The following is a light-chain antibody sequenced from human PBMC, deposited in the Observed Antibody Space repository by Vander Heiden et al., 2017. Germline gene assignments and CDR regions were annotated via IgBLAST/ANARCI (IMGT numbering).Light chain of an antibody. J-gene: IGKJ2*01. Sequence: DIQMTQSPSTLSASVGDKVTITCRASQSISIYLNWYQQRPGQAPELLISVASSLHSSVPSRFSGGGSGAVFSLTINSLQPHDFATYYCRQRYHTPYTFGQGSNLEIK. CDR1: QSISIY. CDR3: RQRYHTPYT. CDR2: VAS. V-gene: IGKV1-39*01.